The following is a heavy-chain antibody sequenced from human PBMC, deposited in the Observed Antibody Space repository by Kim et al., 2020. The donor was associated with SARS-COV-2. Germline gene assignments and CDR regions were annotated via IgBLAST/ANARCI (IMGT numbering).Heavy chain of an antibody. CDR1: GLIFSNYA. Sequence: GGSLRLSCVASGLIFSNYAFTWVRQAPGKGLEWVSGISGSGDVSHYADSVKGRFTTSRDNSKSTLYLLMDGLRAEDTAIYYCAKFMGSILPTRGMDVWGQGTTVTVSS. J-gene: IGHJ6*02. V-gene: IGHV3-23*01. CDR2: ISGSGDVS. D-gene: IGHD2-21*01. CDR3: AKFMGSILPTRGMDV.